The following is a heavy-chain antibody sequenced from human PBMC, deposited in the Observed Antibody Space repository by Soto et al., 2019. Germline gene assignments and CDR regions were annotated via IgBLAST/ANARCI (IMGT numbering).Heavy chain of an antibody. V-gene: IGHV3-15*07. J-gene: IGHJ6*02. Sequence: QLLESGGCLVRPGGSLILSCSASVFRISSAWMNWVRQSTGKGLEWVGRIKTKIEGDTTHYAAPVNGSFTVSRDDSKNRLYLQLNSLEADDTALYYCTTGSVEGVWGQGTRVTVSS. CDR3: TTGSVEGV. D-gene: IGHD2-15*01. CDR2: IKTKIEGDTT. CDR1: VFRISSAW.